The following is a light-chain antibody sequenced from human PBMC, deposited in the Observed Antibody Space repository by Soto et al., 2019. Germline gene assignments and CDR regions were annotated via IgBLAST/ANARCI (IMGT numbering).Light chain of an antibody. CDR3: SSYTSSNTLV. V-gene: IGLV2-14*01. CDR2: DVN. Sequence: QSALTQPASVSGSPGQSITISCTGTSSDVGGYNYVSWYQQHPGKAPKLMIYDVNNRSSGVSNRLSGSKSGNTASLTISGLQSEDEADYYCSSYTSSNTLVFGTGTKATVL. CDR1: SSDVGGYNY. J-gene: IGLJ1*01.